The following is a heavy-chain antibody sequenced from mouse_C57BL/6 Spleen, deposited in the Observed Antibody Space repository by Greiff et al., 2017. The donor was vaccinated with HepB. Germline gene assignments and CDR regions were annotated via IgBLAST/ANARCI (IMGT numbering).Heavy chain of an antibody. CDR3: AIPYDYGDPAWFAY. CDR2: INPYNGDT. V-gene: IGHV1-20*01. Sequence: EVKLQQSGPELVKPGDSVKISCKASGYSFTGYFMNWVMQSHGKSLEWIGRINPYNGDTFYNQKFKGKATLTVDKSSSTAHMELRSLTSEDSAVYYCAIPYDYGDPAWFAYWGQGTLVTVSA. CDR1: GYSFTGYF. D-gene: IGHD2-4*01. J-gene: IGHJ3*01.